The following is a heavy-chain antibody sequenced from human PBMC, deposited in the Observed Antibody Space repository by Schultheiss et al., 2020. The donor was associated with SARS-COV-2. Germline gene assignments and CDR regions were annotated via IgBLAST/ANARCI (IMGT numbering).Heavy chain of an antibody. Sequence: GGSLRLSCAASGFTFSSYAMSWVRQAPGKGLEWVSAISGSGGSTYYADSVKGRFTISRDSAKNTLYLQMNSLTTEDTAVYYCARASCSGGSYSSGFDYWGHWALVTVSS. CDR3: ARASCSGGSYSSGFDY. V-gene: IGHV3-23*01. J-gene: IGHJ4*03. D-gene: IGHD2-15*01. CDR2: ISGSGGST. CDR1: GFTFSSYA.